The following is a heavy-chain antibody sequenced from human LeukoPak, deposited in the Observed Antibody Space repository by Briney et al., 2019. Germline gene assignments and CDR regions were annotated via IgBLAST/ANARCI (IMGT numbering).Heavy chain of an antibody. J-gene: IGHJ4*02. CDR1: GGTFSSYA. CDR3: ASSHSSSWYSGLDY. D-gene: IGHD6-13*01. Sequence: ASVKVSCKASGGTFSSYAISWVRQAPGQGLEWMGRIIPIFGTANYAQKFQGRVTITTDESTSTAYMELSSLRSEDTGVYYCASSHSSSWYSGLDYWGQGTLVTVSS. CDR2: IIPIFGTA. V-gene: IGHV1-69*05.